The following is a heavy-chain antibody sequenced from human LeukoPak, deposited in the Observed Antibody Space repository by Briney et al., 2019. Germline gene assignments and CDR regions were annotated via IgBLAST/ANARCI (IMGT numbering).Heavy chain of an antibody. Sequence: SVEVSCKASGGTFSSYAFSWVRQAPGQGLEWIGGIVPIFATPHYAQKFQGRVTITTDESTSTAYMELSSLRSEDTAVYYCARSPVRSLNYYYYMDVWGKGTTVTVSS. CDR1: GGTFSSYA. CDR2: IVPIFATP. D-gene: IGHD1-26*01. CDR3: ARSPVRSLNYYYYMDV. J-gene: IGHJ6*03. V-gene: IGHV1-69*05.